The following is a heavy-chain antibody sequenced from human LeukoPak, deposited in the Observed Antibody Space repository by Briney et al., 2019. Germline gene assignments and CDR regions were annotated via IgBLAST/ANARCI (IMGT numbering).Heavy chain of an antibody. CDR3: ARHLAAAGFDY. V-gene: IGHV4-59*08. J-gene: IGHJ4*02. CDR1: GGSLISYY. D-gene: IGHD6-13*01. Sequence: SETLSLTCTCSGGSLISYYWSWIRQPPGKGLEWIGYIYYSGSTNYNPSLQSRVTISVDTSKNQFSLKLSSVTAADTAVYYCARHLAAAGFDYWGQGTLVTVSS. CDR2: IYYSGST.